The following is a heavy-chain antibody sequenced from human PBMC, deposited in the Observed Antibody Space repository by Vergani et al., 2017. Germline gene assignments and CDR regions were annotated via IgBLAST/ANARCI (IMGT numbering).Heavy chain of an antibody. V-gene: IGHV4-61*02. Sequence: QVKLQESGPGLLKPSQTLSLTCTVSGESIRSGSHYWSWIRQPAGKGPEWIGHIHTGGSTDLNPSFKSRVSISVDTSKSQFSLILNSVTVADTAVDYCARSRPYCTSGSCPAIWGQGTLVTVSS. D-gene: IGHD2-15*01. CDR3: ARSRPYCTSGSCPAI. J-gene: IGHJ4*02. CDR2: IHTGGST. CDR1: GESIRSGSHY.